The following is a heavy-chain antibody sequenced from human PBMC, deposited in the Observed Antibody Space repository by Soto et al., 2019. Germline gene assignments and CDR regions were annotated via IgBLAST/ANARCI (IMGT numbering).Heavy chain of an antibody. J-gene: IGHJ1*01. V-gene: IGHV4-38-2*02. Sequence: ETLSPTWSVSGYSINRGYYWGWIRQAPGKGLEWIGSIYHRGATYYTPSFKTRATISLDTSKNQFTLRLTSVTAADTALSFCARYAYDCSGHDDEHWGPVPLFPVSS. CDR2: IYHRGAT. D-gene: IGHD3-22*01. CDR1: GYSINRGYY. CDR3: ARYAYDCSGHDDEH.